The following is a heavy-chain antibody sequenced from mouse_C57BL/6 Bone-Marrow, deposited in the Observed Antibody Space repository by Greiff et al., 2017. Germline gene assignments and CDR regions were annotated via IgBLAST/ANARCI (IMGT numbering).Heavy chain of an antibody. V-gene: IGHV5-6*02. CDR1: GFTFSSYG. Sequence: EVMLVESGGDLVKPGGSLKLSCAASGFTFSSYGMSWVRQTPDKRLEWVATISSGGSYTYYPDSVKGRFTISRDNAKNTLYLQMSSLKSEDTAMYYCARRDKPDYWGQGTTLTVSS. J-gene: IGHJ2*01. CDR2: ISSGGSYT. CDR3: ARRDKPDY.